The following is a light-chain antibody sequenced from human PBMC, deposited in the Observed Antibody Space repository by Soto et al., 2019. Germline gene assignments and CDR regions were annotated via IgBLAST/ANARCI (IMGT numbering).Light chain of an antibody. J-gene: IGLJ1*01. Sequence: QSALTQPASVSGSPGQSITISCTGTSSDVGYYNYVSWYQQHPGKAPKLVVYEVSYRPSEISNRFSGSKSGNTASLTISGLQAEDEADYYCISYTVNRSYVFGTGTKLTVL. CDR1: SSDVGYYNY. CDR3: ISYTVNRSYV. V-gene: IGLV2-14*01. CDR2: EVS.